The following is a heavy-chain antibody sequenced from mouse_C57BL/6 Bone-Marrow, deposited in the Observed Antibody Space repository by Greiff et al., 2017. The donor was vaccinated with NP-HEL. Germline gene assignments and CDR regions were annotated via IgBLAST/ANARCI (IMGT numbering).Heavy chain of an antibody. Sequence: QVQLQQSGAELVKPGASVKLSCKASGYTFTSYWMQWVKQRPGQGLEWIGEIDPSASYTNYNQKFKGKATLTVDTSSSTAYRQLISLTSDDSAVYYCATIGCYYGSSSWFAYWGQGTLVTVSA. V-gene: IGHV1-50*01. CDR3: ATIGCYYGSSSWFAY. J-gene: IGHJ3*01. CDR2: IDPSASYT. D-gene: IGHD1-1*01. CDR1: GYTFTSYW.